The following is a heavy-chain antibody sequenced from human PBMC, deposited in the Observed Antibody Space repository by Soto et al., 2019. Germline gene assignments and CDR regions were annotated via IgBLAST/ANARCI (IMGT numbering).Heavy chain of an antibody. V-gene: IGHV6-1*01. J-gene: IGHJ4*02. CDR3: TRDSYYYDSSGLDY. CDR2: TYYRSKWYN. CDR1: GDSVSSNSAS. Sequence: SQTLSLTCAISGDSVSSNSASWNWIRQSPSRGLEWLGRTYYRSKWYNDYAVSVKSRITINPDTSKNQFSLQLNSVTPEDTAVYYCTRDSYYYDSSGLDYWGQGTLVTVSS. D-gene: IGHD3-22*01.